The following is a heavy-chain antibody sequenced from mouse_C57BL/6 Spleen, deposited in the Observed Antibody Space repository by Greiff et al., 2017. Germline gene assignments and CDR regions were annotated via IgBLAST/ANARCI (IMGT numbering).Heavy chain of an antibody. D-gene: IGHD3-3*01. Sequence: VKLQESGPELVKPGASVKLSCKASGYTFTSYDITWVKQRPGQGLEWIGKIGPGSGSTYYNEKFKGKATLTADTSSSTAYMQLSSLTSEDSAVYFCARDREGYYFDYWGQGTTLTVSS. CDR2: IGPGSGST. J-gene: IGHJ2*01. CDR3: ARDREGYYFDY. V-gene: IGHV1-77*01. CDR1: GYTFTSYD.